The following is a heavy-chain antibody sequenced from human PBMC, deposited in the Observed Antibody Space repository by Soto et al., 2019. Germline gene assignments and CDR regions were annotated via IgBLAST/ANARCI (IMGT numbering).Heavy chain of an antibody. V-gene: IGHV4-4*07. CDR3: AREGASGFGMDV. D-gene: IGHD1-26*01. J-gene: IGHJ6*02. Sequence: PSETLSLTCTVSGGSIRSYYWRWIRQPAGKPLEWIGRIYTSGTTNYNPSLKSRVTMLVDTSKNHFSLKLTSVTAADTAIYYCAREGASGFGMDVWGQGTTVTVSS. CDR1: GGSIRSYY. CDR2: IYTSGTT.